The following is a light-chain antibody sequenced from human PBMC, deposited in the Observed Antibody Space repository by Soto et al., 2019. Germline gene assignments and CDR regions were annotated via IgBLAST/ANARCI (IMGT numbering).Light chain of an antibody. V-gene: IGKV3-20*01. CDR3: QQYESSPRT. J-gene: IGKJ1*01. CDR1: QSVGGS. CDR2: HTS. Sequence: ETVLTQSPGTLSLSPGERATLSCRASQSVGGSLACYQQRPGQAPRLLVYHTSNRATGIPDRFSASGSGTDFTLTISRLEPEDFAVYYCQQYESSPRTFGQGTKVDIK.